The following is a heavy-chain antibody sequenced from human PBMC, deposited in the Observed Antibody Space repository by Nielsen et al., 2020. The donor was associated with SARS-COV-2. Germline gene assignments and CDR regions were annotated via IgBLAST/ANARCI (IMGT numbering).Heavy chain of an antibody. CDR1: GFTFDDYA. J-gene: IGHJ4*02. CDR3: ASALFGY. V-gene: IGHV3-9*01. CDR2: ISWNSGNI. Sequence: SLKISCAASGFTFDDYAMHWVRQAPGKGLEWVSGISWNSGNIGYADSVKGRFTISRDNAKNSLYLQMNSLRAEDTAVYYCASALFGYWGRGTLVTVSS.